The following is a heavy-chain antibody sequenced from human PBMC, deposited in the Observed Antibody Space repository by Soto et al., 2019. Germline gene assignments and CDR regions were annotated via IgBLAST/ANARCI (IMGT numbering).Heavy chain of an antibody. D-gene: IGHD2-15*01. CDR3: ARDPGGGNGYFQH. Sequence: PSETLSLTCTVSGGSISSGDYYWSWIRQPPGKGLEWIGYIYYSGSTYYNPSLKSRVTISVDTSKNQFSLKLSSVTAADTAVYYCARDPGGGNGYFQHWGQGTLGTVCS. J-gene: IGHJ1*01. CDR1: GGSISSGDYY. CDR2: IYYSGST. V-gene: IGHV4-30-4*01.